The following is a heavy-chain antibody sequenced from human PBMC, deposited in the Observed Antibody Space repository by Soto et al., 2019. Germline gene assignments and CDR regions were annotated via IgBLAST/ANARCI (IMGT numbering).Heavy chain of an antibody. CDR1: GFTFSSYD. Sequence: EVQLVESGGGLVQPGGSLRLSCAASGFTFSSYDMHWVRQATGKGLEWVSAIGTAGDPYYPGSVKGRFTISRENAKNSLYLQMNSLRAGDTAVYYCARGDSSGYLHWYFDLWGRGTLVTVSS. J-gene: IGHJ2*01. V-gene: IGHV3-13*05. D-gene: IGHD3-22*01. CDR2: IGTAGDP. CDR3: ARGDSSGYLHWYFDL.